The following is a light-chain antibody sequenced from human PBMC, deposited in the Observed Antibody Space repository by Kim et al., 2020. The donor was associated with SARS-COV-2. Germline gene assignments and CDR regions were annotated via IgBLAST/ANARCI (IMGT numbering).Light chain of an antibody. CDR2: AAS. J-gene: IGKJ5*01. Sequence: SPGERAPLSGTASENVARNLAWYQQKPGQPPRVLIYAASTRATAVPARFSGSGSGTAFTLTISSLQLEDFAVYHCQQYNNWPPITFGQGTRLEIK. CDR1: ENVARN. CDR3: QQYNNWPPIT. V-gene: IGKV3-15*01.